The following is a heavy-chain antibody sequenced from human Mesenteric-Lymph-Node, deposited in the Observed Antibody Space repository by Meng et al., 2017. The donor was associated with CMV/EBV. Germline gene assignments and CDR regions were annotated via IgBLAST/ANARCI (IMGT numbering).Heavy chain of an antibody. Sequence: ASVKVSCKASGYTFTNFDINWVRQATGQGLEWMGWMNPNSGNTGYAQKFQGRVTMTRNTSISTACMELSSLRSEDTAVYYCQITPSVNPWGEGIGGYFDYWGQRTLVTVSS. D-gene: IGHD7-27*01. CDR3: QITPSVNPWGEGIGGYFDY. CDR1: GYTFTNFD. V-gene: IGHV1-8*01. CDR2: MNPNSGNT. J-gene: IGHJ4*02.